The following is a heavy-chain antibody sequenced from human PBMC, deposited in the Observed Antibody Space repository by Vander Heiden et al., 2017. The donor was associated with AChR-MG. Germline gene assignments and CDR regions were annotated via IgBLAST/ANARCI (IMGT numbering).Heavy chain of an antibody. CDR3: ARGKGLRWLLDY. D-gene: IGHD5-18*01. CDR1: GYTFTSYD. Sequence: QVQLVQSWAEVKKPGASVKVSCQASGYTFTSYDSNWVRQATGQGLEWMGWMNPNSGNTGYAQKFQGRVTMTRNTSISTAYMELSSLRSEDTAVYYCARGKGLRWLLDYWGQGTLVTVSS. V-gene: IGHV1-8*01. CDR2: MNPNSGNT. J-gene: IGHJ4*02.